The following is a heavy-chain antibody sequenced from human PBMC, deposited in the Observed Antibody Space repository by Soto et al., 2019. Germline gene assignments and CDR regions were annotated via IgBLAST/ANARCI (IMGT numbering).Heavy chain of an antibody. J-gene: IGHJ4*01. Sequence: GESLKISCKTSGYSFTSYWIGWVRQMPGKGMEWMGNIYPYDSDTRYSPSFQGQVTISADTSITTAYLQWSGLRASDTAMYFCARHLVGSTRGNFDYWGQGTLVTDSS. CDR1: GYSFTSYW. CDR2: IYPYDSDT. D-gene: IGHD2-2*01. V-gene: IGHV5-51*01. CDR3: ARHLVGSTRGNFDY.